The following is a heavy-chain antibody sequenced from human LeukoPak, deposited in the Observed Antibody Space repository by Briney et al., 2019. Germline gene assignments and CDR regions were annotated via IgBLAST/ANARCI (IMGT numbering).Heavy chain of an antibody. CDR1: GYSFTSYW. D-gene: IGHD3-22*01. Sequence: GESLKISCKGSGYSFTSYWNGWVRQMPGKGLEWMGIIYPGDSDTRYSPSFQGQVTISADKSISTAYLQWSSLKASDTAMYYCASSRPNYYDSSGYYYPRYFQHWGQGTLVTVSS. J-gene: IGHJ1*01. V-gene: IGHV5-51*01. CDR2: IYPGDSDT. CDR3: ASSRPNYYDSSGYYYPRYFQH.